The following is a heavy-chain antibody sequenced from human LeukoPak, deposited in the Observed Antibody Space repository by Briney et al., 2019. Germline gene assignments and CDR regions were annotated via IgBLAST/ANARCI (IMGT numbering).Heavy chain of an antibody. Sequence: SVKVSCKASGGTFSSYAISWVRQAPGQGLEWMGGIIPIFGTANYAQKFQGRVTITTDESTSTAYMELSSLRSEDTAVYYCARDYSYYYGMDVWGQGTTVTVSS. CDR2: IIPIFGTA. CDR3: ARDYSYYYGMDV. CDR1: GGTFSSYA. V-gene: IGHV1-69*05. J-gene: IGHJ6*02.